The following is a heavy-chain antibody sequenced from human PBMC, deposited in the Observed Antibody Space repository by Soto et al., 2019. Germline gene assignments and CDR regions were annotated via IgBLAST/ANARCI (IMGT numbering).Heavy chain of an antibody. Sequence: ESLKISCKGSGYSFTSYWISWVRQMPGKGLEWMGGIDPSGSYTNYSPSFQGHVTISADKSISTAYLQWSSLKASDTAMYYCARGGGNDAFDIWGQGTMVTVSS. J-gene: IGHJ3*02. CDR1: GYSFTSYW. V-gene: IGHV5-10-1*01. D-gene: IGHD2-15*01. CDR2: IDPSGSYT. CDR3: ARGGGNDAFDI.